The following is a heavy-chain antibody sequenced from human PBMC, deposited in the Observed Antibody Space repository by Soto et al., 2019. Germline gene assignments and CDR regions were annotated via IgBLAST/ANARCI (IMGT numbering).Heavy chain of an antibody. CDR3: ARPTLVGVVIDAFNI. V-gene: IGHV4-39*01. Sequence: QWQLQESGPGLVKPSETLSLTCTVSGGSISSSSYFWGWIRQPPGKGLEWIGSVYYSGSTYYTPPRKSRVTISVDTSKNQFSLKLSSVTAADTAVYYCARPTLVGVVIDAFNIWGQGTMVTVSS. CDR2: VYYSGST. D-gene: IGHD3-3*01. CDR1: GGSISSSSYF. J-gene: IGHJ3*02.